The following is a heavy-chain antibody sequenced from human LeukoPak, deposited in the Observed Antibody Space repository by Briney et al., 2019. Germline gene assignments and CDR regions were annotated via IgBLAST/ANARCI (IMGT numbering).Heavy chain of an antibody. V-gene: IGHV4-38-2*02. CDR2: IYHSGST. Sequence: SETLSLTCAVSGYSISSGYYWGWIRQPPGKGLEWIGSIYHSGSTYYNPSLKSRVTISVDTSKNQFSLKLSSGTAADTAVYYCAREVPYCSGGSCYSDAFDIWGQGTMVTVSS. CDR1: GYSISSGYY. CDR3: AREVPYCSGGSCYSDAFDI. D-gene: IGHD2-15*01. J-gene: IGHJ3*02.